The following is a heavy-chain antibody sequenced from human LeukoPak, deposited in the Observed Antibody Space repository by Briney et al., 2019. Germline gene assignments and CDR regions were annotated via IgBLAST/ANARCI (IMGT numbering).Heavy chain of an antibody. V-gene: IGHV1-8*01. CDR3: ARGRLIAARWVD. J-gene: IGHJ4*02. CDR1: GYTFTSYD. Sequence: ASVKVSCKASGYTFTSYDINWVRQATGQGLEWMGWMDPNSGNTGYAQKFQGRVTMTRNTSISTAYMELSSLRSEDTAVYYCARGRLIAARWVDWGQGTLVTVS. D-gene: IGHD6-6*01. CDR2: MDPNSGNT.